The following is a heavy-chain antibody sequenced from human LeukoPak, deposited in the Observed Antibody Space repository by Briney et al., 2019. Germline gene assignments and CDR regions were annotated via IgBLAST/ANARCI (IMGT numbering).Heavy chain of an antibody. CDR1: GVSFSGYY. CDR3: ARGRLQRWLQSPFDY. D-gene: IGHD5-24*01. V-gene: IGHV4-34*01. J-gene: IGHJ4*02. CDR2: INHSGST. Sequence: SETLSLTCAVYGVSFSGYYWSWIRQPPGKGLEWIGEINHSGSTNYNPSLKSRVTISVDTSKNQFSLKLSSVTAADTAVYYCARGRLQRWLQSPFDYWGQGTLVTVSS.